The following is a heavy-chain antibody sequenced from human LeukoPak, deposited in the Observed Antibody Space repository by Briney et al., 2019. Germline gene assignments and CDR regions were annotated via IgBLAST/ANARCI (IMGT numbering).Heavy chain of an antibody. CDR2: ISGSGGST. CDR3: ARKPMGATHFDY. D-gene: IGHD1-26*01. Sequence: TGGSLRLSCAASGFTFSSYAMSWVRQAPGKGLEWVSAISGSGGSTYYADSVKGRFTISRDNSKNTLYLQMNSLRAEDTAVYYCARKPMGATHFDYWGQGTLVTVSS. CDR1: GFTFSSYA. J-gene: IGHJ4*02. V-gene: IGHV3-23*01.